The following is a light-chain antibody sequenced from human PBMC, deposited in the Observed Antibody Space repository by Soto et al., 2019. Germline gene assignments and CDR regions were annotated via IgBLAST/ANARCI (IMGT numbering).Light chain of an antibody. J-gene: IGKJ3*01. CDR3: QHRDT. V-gene: IGKV1-9*01. Sequence: DIQLTQSPSFLSASVGDRVTITCRASQGISSYLAWYQQKPGKAPKLLIYAASTLQSGVPSRFSGSGSGTEFTLTISSLQPEDFATYYCQHRDTFVPGTKVDIK. CDR1: QGISSY. CDR2: AAS.